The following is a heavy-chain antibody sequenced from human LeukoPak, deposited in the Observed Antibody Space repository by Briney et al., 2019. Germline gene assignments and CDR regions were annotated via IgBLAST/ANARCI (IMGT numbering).Heavy chain of an antibody. Sequence: GGSLRLSCAASGFTFSSYAMHWVRQAPGKGLEWVAVISYDGSNKYYADSVKGRFTISRDNSKNTLYLQMNSLRAEDTAVYYCARGGYDYVWGSYRYTLDYWGQGTLVTVSS. D-gene: IGHD3-16*02. CDR3: ARGGYDYVWGSYRYTLDY. CDR1: GFTFSSYA. J-gene: IGHJ4*02. CDR2: ISYDGSNK. V-gene: IGHV3-30-3*01.